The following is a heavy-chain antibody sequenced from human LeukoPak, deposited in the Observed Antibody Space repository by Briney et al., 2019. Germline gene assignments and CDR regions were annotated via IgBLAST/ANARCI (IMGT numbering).Heavy chain of an antibody. V-gene: IGHV4-34*01. D-gene: IGHD3-9*01. CDR1: GGSFSGYY. J-gene: IGHJ4*02. Sequence: KPSETLSLTCAVYGGSFSGYYWSWIRQPPGKGLEWIGEINHSGSTNYNPSLKSRVTISVDTSKNQFSLKLSSVTAADTAVYYCARGSGPLLRYFDWQRTCYFDYWGQGTLVTVSS. CDR2: INHSGST. CDR3: ARGSGPLLRYFDWQRTCYFDY.